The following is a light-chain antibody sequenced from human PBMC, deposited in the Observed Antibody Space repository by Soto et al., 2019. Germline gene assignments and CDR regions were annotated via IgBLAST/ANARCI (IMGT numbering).Light chain of an antibody. J-gene: IGKJ5*01. CDR1: HGISIY. CDR2: TAS. CDR3: QQLLSYPIT. Sequence: DIQLTQSPSFLSTSVGDRVTITCRASHGISIYLAWYQQKPGKAPKLLIYTASTLQSGVPLRFSGSGSGTSFTLTISSLQPEDFGTYYCQQLLSYPITFGQGTRLEIK. V-gene: IGKV1-9*01.